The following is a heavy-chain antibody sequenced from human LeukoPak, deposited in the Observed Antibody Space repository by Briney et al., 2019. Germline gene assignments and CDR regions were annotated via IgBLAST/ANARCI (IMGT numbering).Heavy chain of an antibody. D-gene: IGHD5-18*01. J-gene: IGHJ4*02. CDR2: IKEDGSLK. CDR3: ARDQKHGYTYGYPLDY. V-gene: IGHV3-7*01. Sequence: GGSLTLSCAASGFTFSTYWMTWVRLAPGKGLEWVADIKEDGSLKYYVDSVKGRFTISRDNAKNSLYLQMNSLRDEDTAVYYCARDQKHGYTYGYPLDYWGQGTLVTVSS. CDR1: GFTFSTYW.